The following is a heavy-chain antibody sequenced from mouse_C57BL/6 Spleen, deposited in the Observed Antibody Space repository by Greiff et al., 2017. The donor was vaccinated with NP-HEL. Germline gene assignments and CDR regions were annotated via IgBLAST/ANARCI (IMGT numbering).Heavy chain of an antibody. D-gene: IGHD1-1*01. Sequence: EVQLVESGGGLVQPGGSLSLSCAASGFTFTDYYMSWVRQPPGKALEWLGFIRNKANGYTTEYSASVKGRFTISRDNSPSILYLQMNALRAEDSATYYCARTLRRSYFDYWGQGTTLTVSS. CDR2: IRNKANGYTT. CDR1: GFTFTDYY. CDR3: ARTLRRSYFDY. J-gene: IGHJ2*01. V-gene: IGHV7-3*01.